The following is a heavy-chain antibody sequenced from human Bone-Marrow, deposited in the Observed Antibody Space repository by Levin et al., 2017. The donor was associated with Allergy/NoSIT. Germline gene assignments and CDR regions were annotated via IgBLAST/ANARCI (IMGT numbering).Heavy chain of an antibody. CDR3: ARDRYGYKAGMDV. CDR1: GFTFSKYD. CDR2: IGSAGDT. J-gene: IGHJ6*02. D-gene: IGHD5-18*01. V-gene: IGHV3-13*01. Sequence: GESLKISCAASGFTFSKYDMHWVRQVAGKGLEWVSSIGSAGDTDYADSVKGRFTISREIDKNSLNLQMNSLRAGDTAVYYCARDRYGYKAGMDVWGRGTTVTVSS.